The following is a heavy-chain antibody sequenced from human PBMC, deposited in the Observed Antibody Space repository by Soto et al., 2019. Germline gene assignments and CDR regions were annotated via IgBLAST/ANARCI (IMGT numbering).Heavy chain of an antibody. CDR1: GFTFSGYS. Sequence: LRLSCAASGFTFSGYSMSWVRQATWKGLEWVSALSGSGGSTYYADSVKGRFTISRDNSKNTLYLQMNSLRAEDTAVYYCAKDQPPATTVTNAIYYYGMDVWGQGTTVTVSS. V-gene: IGHV3-23*01. D-gene: IGHD4-17*01. J-gene: IGHJ6*02. CDR2: LSGSGGST. CDR3: AKDQPPATTVTNAIYYYGMDV.